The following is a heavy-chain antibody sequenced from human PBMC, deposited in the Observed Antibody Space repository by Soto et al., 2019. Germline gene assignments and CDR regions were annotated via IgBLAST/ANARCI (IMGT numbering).Heavy chain of an antibody. Sequence: QITLKESGPTLVKPTQTLTLTCTFSGFSLSTSGVGVGWIRQPPGKALEWLTVIYWDDDKRYSPSLKSRLTIIKDTSKNQVVLTMSNMDPVDTATYFCAHRRKDGAAHCFDPWGQGTLVTVSS. CDR3: AHRRKDGAAHCFDP. V-gene: IGHV2-5*02. D-gene: IGHD6-25*01. CDR1: GFSLSTSGVG. CDR2: IYWDDDK. J-gene: IGHJ5*02.